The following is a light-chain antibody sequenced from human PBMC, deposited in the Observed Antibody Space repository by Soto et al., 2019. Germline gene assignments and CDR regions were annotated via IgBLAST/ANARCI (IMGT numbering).Light chain of an antibody. CDR1: QGISSA. CDR2: DAS. Sequence: AIQLTQSPSSLSAYVGDSVSITCRASQGISSALAWYQQKPGRAPKLLFYDASSLEGGVPSRFSGSRSGTDFTLTVSSLQPEDFATYYCQQFDDYPFTFGPGTKVDIK. V-gene: IGKV1D-13*01. J-gene: IGKJ3*01. CDR3: QQFDDYPFT.